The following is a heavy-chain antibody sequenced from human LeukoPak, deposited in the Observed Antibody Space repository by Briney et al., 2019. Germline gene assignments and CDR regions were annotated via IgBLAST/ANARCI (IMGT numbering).Heavy chain of an antibody. J-gene: IGHJ4*02. CDR3: AKSGLNRFDY. D-gene: IGHD2-15*01. V-gene: IGHV3-23*01. Sequence: GGSLRLSCVASGFTFSSYAMSWVRQAPGKGLEWVSAISGSGSGGSTYYADSVKGRLTISRDNSKNTLYLQMNSLRAEDTAVYYCAKSGLNRFDYWGQGTLVTVSS. CDR2: ISGSGSGGST. CDR1: GFTFSSYA.